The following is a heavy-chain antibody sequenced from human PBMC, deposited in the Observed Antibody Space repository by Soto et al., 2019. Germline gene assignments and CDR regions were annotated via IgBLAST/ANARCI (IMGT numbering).Heavy chain of an antibody. CDR1: GGSISRGGYY. D-gene: IGHD5-12*01. J-gene: IGHJ4*02. V-gene: IGHV4-31*03. CDR2: IYYSGST. CDR3: ARVEMATIDFDY. Sequence: QVKLQESGPGLVKPSQTLSLTCTFSGGSISRGGYYWSGIRQHPGKGLEWIGYIYYSGSTYYNPSLKSRVTISVDTSKNQFSLKLSSVTAADTAVYYCARVEMATIDFDYWGQGTLVTVSS.